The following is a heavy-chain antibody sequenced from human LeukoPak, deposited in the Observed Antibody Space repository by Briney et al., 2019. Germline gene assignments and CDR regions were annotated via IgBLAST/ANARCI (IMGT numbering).Heavy chain of an antibody. J-gene: IGHJ6*02. D-gene: IGHD6-13*01. CDR3: AREPSGSWYGVGYYYYCMDV. Sequence: GRSLRLSCAASGFTFSSYAMHWVRQAPGKGLEWVAVISYDGSNKYYADSVKGRFTISKDNSKNTLSLQMNSLRAEDTAVYCCAREPSGSWYGVGYYYYCMDVGGRGHTVTVS. V-gene: IGHV3-30-3*01. CDR2: ISYDGSNK. CDR1: GFTFSSYA.